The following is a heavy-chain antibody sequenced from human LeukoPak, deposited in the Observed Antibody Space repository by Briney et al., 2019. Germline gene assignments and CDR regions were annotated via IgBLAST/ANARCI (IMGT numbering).Heavy chain of an antibody. CDR2: IYYSGST. CDR1: GGSISSGGYY. Sequence: SQTLSLTCTVSGGSISSGGYYWSWIRQHPGKGLEWIGYIYYSGSTYYNPSLKSRVTISVDTSKNQFSLKLSSVTAADTAVYYCARVTRPHYYDSSGQGYAFDIWGQGTMVTVSS. J-gene: IGHJ3*02. D-gene: IGHD3-22*01. V-gene: IGHV4-31*03. CDR3: ARVTRPHYYDSSGQGYAFDI.